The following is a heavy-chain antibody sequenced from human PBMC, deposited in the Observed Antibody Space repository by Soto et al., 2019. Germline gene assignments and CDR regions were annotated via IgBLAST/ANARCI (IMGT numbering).Heavy chain of an antibody. Sequence: QVQLVQSGAEVKMPGASVRVSCKASGYTFTTNSMHWVRQAPGKRPEWMGWINTYNGNTKYSKEFQDRVTNTKYTSASTAYVELSSLRSEDTAIYYCARDSTNTWWGSWYWGPGTLVTVSS. V-gene: IGHV1-3*04. D-gene: IGHD2-8*02. J-gene: IGHJ4*02. CDR1: GYTFTTNS. CDR2: INTYNGNT. CDR3: ARDSTNTWWGSWY.